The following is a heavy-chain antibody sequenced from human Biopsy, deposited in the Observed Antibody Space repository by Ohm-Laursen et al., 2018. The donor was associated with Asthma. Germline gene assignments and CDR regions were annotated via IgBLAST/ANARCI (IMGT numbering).Heavy chain of an antibody. J-gene: IGHJ4*02. CDR2: IYSGGTS. V-gene: IGHV3-66*01. Sequence: SLRLSCAASGFAVSRDHMFWVRQAPGKGLEWVSVIYSGGTSHTADSVTGRFTISRDNSKNSLYLQMNSLRAEDTAVYLCARFVQAEEGVFWGQGTRVTVSP. CDR3: ARFVQAEEGVF. CDR1: GFAVSRDH. D-gene: IGHD3-10*02.